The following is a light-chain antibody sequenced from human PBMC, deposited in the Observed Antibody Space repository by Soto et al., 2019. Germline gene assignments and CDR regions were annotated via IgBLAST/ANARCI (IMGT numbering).Light chain of an antibody. J-gene: IGKJ4*02. V-gene: IGKV3-20*01. CDR3: QQYGSSPLT. CDR1: RGFNSRS. CDR2: GAS. Sequence: EIVLTQSPGTLSLSPGERATLSCRASRGFNSRSLAWYQHKPGQAPRLLIYGASSRATGIPDRFSGSGSGTDFSLTISRREPEDFAVYYCQQYGSSPLTFGGGTKVEIK.